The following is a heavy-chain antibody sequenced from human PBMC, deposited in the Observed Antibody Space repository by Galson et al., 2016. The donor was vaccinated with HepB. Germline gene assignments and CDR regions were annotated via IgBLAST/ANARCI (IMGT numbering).Heavy chain of an antibody. J-gene: IGHJ5*02. D-gene: IGHD6-19*01. V-gene: IGHV4-39*06. Sequence: SETLSLTCTVSGASISSSDYSWGWIRQTPGKGLEWIGTVRYSGSSYYNPSLKNRLTISVDTTKNQFALTLRSVTAADTSVYFCASHAPPGADLGSGNPLAAKGEGNNRYNWFDPWGPGILVTVSS. CDR2: VRYSGSS. CDR3: ASHAPPGADLGSGNPLAAKGEGNNRYNWFDP. CDR1: GASISSSDYS.